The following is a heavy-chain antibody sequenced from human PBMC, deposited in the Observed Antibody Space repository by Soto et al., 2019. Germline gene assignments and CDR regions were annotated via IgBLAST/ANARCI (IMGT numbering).Heavy chain of an antibody. CDR1: GFTFDDYG. D-gene: IGHD3-22*01. J-gene: IGHJ4*02. CDR2: INWNGGST. CDR3: ARARGHYYYDSSGYLYFDY. V-gene: IGHV3-20*04. Sequence: GGSLRLSCAASGFTFDDYGMSWVRQAPGKGLEWVSGINWNGGSTGYADSVKGRFTISRDNAKNSLYLQMNSLRAEDTALYYCARARGHYYYDSSGYLYFDYWGQGTLVTVSS.